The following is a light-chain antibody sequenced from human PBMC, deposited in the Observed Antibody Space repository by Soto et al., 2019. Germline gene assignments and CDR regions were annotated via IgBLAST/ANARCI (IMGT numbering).Light chain of an antibody. J-gene: IGLJ1*01. CDR3: QSYDSSLSGYV. V-gene: IGLV1-40*01. CDR2: ANN. CDR1: SSNIGAGYD. Sequence: QSAPTQPPSVSGAPGQRVTISCTGSSSNIGAGYDVHWYQQLPGTAPKLLIYANNIRPSGVPGRFSGSKSGTSASLAITGLQAEDEADYYCQSYDSSLSGYVFGTGTKGTVL.